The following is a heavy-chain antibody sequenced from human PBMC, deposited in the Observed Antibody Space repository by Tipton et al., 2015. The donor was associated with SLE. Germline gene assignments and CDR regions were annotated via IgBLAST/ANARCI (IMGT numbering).Heavy chain of an antibody. CDR1: GFTFSNHW. CDR3: ARETTSGAFDI. V-gene: IGHV3-30*03. J-gene: IGHJ3*02. D-gene: IGHD4-11*01. Sequence: SLRLSCAASGFTFSNHWMHWVRQAPGKGLEWVTLMSDIGNSQYYADSVKGRFTISRDNSKNTLYLQMSSLTAEDTAMYFCARETTSGAFDIWGQGTLVTVSS. CDR2: MSDIGNSQ.